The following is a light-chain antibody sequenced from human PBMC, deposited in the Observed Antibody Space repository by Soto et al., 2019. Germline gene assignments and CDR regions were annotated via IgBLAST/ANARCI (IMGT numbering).Light chain of an antibody. CDR3: QQYGDSPWT. CDR2: STS. J-gene: IGKJ1*01. Sequence: EIVMTQSPGTLSLSPGERATLSCRASQSVSSSYLVWYQQKPGQPPRLLIYSTSSRATGIPDRFSGSGSGTDFTITISRLEPEDFAVYYCQQYGDSPWTFGQGTKVEVK. CDR1: QSVSSSY. V-gene: IGKV3-20*01.